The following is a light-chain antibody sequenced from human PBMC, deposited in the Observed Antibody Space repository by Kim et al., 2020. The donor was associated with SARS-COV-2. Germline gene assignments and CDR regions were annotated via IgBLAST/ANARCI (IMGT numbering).Light chain of an antibody. Sequence: QKVTISCSGSSSNIGNNYVSWYQQLPGTAPKLLIYDNKKRPSGIPDRFSGSKSGTSATLGITGLQTGDEADYYCGTWDSSLSAHWVFGGGTQLTVL. CDR3: GTWDSSLSAHWV. CDR2: DNK. J-gene: IGLJ3*02. V-gene: IGLV1-51*01. CDR1: SSNIGNNY.